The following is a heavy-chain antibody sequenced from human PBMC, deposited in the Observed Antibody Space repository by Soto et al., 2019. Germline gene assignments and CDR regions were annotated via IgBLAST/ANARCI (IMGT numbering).Heavy chain of an antibody. J-gene: IGHJ4*02. CDR1: GDSIDSNDW. CDR2: VSRSGIT. Sequence: SETLSLTCVVSGDSIDSNDWWTWVRQPPGKGLEWIGEVSRSGITNYNPVFKSRVSFSEDKSNNEFSLRLNFVTAADTALYFCARRTHNAAIARWGQGRMVTVSS. D-gene: IGHD5-12*01. V-gene: IGHV4-4*02. CDR3: ARRTHNAAIAR.